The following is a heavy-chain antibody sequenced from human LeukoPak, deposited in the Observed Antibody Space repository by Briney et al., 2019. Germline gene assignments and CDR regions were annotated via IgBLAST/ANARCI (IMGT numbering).Heavy chain of an antibody. Sequence: GGSVSLSCAASGLNDRSSYMIWVRQAPGKGLEGGSVIYSGESTYYSDSVKGRFTISRHNTKNTLYLQMNSLRAEDTAVYYCARCRGVIEWSFDLWGRGTLVTVSS. J-gene: IGHJ2*01. CDR1: GLNDRSSY. CDR3: ARCRGVIEWSFDL. CDR2: IYSGEST. D-gene: IGHD3-10*01. V-gene: IGHV3-53*04.